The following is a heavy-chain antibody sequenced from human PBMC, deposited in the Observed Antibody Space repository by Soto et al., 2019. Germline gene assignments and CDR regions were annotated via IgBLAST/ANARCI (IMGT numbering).Heavy chain of an antibody. CDR3: ARALGRACNAFGI. J-gene: IGHJ3*02. D-gene: IGHD2-8*01. CDR2: IIPIFGTA. CDR1: GGTFSSYA. Sequence: ASVKVSCKASGGTFSSYAISWVRQAPGQGLEWMGGIIPIFGTANYAQKFQGRVTITADESTSTAYMELSSLRSEDTAVYYCARALGRACNAFGIWGQGTMVPAS. V-gene: IGHV1-69*13.